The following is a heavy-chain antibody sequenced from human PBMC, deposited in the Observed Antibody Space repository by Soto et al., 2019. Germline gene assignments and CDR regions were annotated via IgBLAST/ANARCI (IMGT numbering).Heavy chain of an antibody. J-gene: IGHJ2*01. Sequence: QLQLQESGSGLVKPSQTLSLTCAVSGGSISSGGYSWSWIRQPPGKGLEWIGYIYHSGSTYYNPSLRSRVTISVDRSKNQFSLKLSSVTAADTAVYYCASTVTTNWYCDPWGRGTLVTVSS. D-gene: IGHD4-17*01. CDR2: IYHSGST. CDR1: GGSISSGGYS. CDR3: ASTVTTNWYCDP. V-gene: IGHV4-30-2*01.